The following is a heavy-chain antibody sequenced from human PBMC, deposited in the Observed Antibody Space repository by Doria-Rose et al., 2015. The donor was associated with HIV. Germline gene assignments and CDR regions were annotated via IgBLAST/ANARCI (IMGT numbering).Heavy chain of an antibody. Sequence: QVTLKESGPVLVKPTETLTLTCTVSGVSLSSPGMGVSWIRQPPGKALEWLANVFSDDERSYKTSLKSSLTISSGNAKSQVVLTMTDMGPVDTATYYCARIKSSRWYHKYYLDFWAREPWSSSP. D-gene: IGHD6-13*01. CDR1: GVSLSSPGMG. CDR3: ARIKSSRWYHKYYLDF. CDR2: VFSDDER. V-gene: IGHV2-26*01. J-gene: IGHJ4*02.